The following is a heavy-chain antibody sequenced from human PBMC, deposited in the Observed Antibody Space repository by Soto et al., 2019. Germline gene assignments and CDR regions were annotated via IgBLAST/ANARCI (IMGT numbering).Heavy chain of an antibody. CDR1: VVTFSSYA. CDR3: ARSTLQQLATDYCRDV. D-gene: IGHD6-13*01. CDR2: IIPIFGTA. J-gene: IGHJ6*01. V-gene: IGHV1-69*01. Sequence: QVQLVQSGAEVKKPGSSVKVSCKASVVTFSSYAISWVRQAPGQGLEWMGGIIPIFGTANYAQKFQGRVTITADESTSTAYMELSSLRSEDTAVYYCARSTLQQLATDYCRDVCGQGTTVTVSS.